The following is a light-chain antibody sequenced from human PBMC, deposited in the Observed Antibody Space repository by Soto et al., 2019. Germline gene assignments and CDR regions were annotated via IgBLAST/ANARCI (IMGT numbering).Light chain of an antibody. J-gene: IGLJ3*02. CDR1: SGDVGGYNY. CDR2: DVR. Sequence: QSALTQPPSASGSPGQSVTLSCTGTSGDVGGYNYVSWYQQHPGKAPKLMIYDVRKRPSGVPDRFSGSKSGNTASLTISGLQAEDEAEYYCSSYAGSNNLGLFGGGTKLTVL. CDR3: SSYAGSNNLGL. V-gene: IGLV2-8*01.